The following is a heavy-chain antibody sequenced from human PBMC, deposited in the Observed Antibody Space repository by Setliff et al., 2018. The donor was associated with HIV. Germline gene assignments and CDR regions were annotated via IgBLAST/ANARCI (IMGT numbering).Heavy chain of an antibody. V-gene: IGHV4-61*09. CDR3: ARAPTGVTNAFDI. CDR2: VYTTRGT. Sequence: TLSLTCTVSGGSISSGIYYWIWIRQPAGKGLEWIGHVYTTRGTNYNPSLESRLTISVDTSRNQFSLRLSSVTAADTAVYYCARAPTGVTNAFDIWGQGTMVTVSS. J-gene: IGHJ3*02. CDR1: GGSISSGIYY. D-gene: IGHD2-8*02.